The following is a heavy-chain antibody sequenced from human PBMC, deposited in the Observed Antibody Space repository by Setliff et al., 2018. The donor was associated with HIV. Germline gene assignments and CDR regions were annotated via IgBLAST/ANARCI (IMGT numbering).Heavy chain of an antibody. V-gene: IGHV4-34*01. CDR3: ARQERFGELIDS. Sequence: SETLSLTCAVYGGSFNGYYWSWIRQPPGKGLEWIGEINHSGSTNYNPSLKSRVTMSVDKSKNQFSLKLRSVTAADTAVYYCARQERFGELIDSWGQGTLVTVSS. J-gene: IGHJ4*02. D-gene: IGHD3-10*01. CDR2: INHSGST. CDR1: GGSFNGYY.